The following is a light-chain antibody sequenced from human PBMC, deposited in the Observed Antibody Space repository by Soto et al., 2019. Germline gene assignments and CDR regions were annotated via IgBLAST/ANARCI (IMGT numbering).Light chain of an antibody. J-gene: IGKJ5*01. Sequence: DIQMTQSPSSLSASVGDRVTITCRASQSISSYLNWYQQKPGKAPKLLIYAASSLQSGVPSRCSGSGSGTDLTLTISSLQPEDFATYYCQQSYSTFITFGQGTRLEIK. CDR2: AAS. V-gene: IGKV1-39*01. CDR1: QSISSY. CDR3: QQSYSTFIT.